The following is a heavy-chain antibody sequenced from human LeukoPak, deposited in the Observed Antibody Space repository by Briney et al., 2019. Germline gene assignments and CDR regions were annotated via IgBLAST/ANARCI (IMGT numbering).Heavy chain of an antibody. CDR2: IYYSGST. CDR1: GGSFSSSSYY. J-gene: IGHJ4*02. Sequence: SETLSLTCTVSGGSFSSSSYYWGWIRQPPGKGLEWIGSIYYSGSTFYNPSLKSRVTISLDTSKNQFSLKLSSVTAADTAVYYCARHSLQRMNYFDYWGQGTLVTVSS. V-gene: IGHV4-39*01. CDR3: ARHSLQRMNYFDY. D-gene: IGHD6-25*01.